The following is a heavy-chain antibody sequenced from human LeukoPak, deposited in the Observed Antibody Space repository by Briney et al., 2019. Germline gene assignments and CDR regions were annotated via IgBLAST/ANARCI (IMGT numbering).Heavy chain of an antibody. V-gene: IGHV3-21*01. CDR2: ISSSSSYI. Sequence: SWIRQAPGKGLEWVSSISSSSSYIYYADSVKGRFTISRDNAKNSLYLQMNSLRAEDTAVYYCAREDKQLVPDYWGQGTLVTVSS. CDR3: AREDKQLVPDY. D-gene: IGHD6-6*01. J-gene: IGHJ4*02.